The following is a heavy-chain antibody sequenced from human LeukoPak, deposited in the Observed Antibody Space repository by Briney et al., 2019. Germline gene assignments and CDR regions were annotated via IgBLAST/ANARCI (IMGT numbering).Heavy chain of an antibody. D-gene: IGHD2-2*01. J-gene: IGHJ4*02. V-gene: IGHV3-33*01. Sequence: GRSLRLSCAASGFTFSSYGMPWVRQAPGKGLEWVAVIWYDGSNKYYADSVKGRFTISRDNSKNTLYLQMNSLRAEDTAVYYCARDMPSSWAGTGFDFDYWGQGTLVTVSS. CDR1: GFTFSSYG. CDR2: IWYDGSNK. CDR3: ARDMPSSWAGTGFDFDY.